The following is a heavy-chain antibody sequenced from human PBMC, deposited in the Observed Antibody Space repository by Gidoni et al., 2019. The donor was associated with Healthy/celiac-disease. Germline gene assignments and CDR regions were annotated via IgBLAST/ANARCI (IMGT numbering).Heavy chain of an antibody. CDR3: ARGSVMAAAGDY. CDR1: GGSISSGSYY. D-gene: IGHD6-13*01. CDR2: IYTSGST. J-gene: IGHJ4*02. Sequence: QVQLQESGPGLVKPSQTLSLPCTVSGGSISSGSYYWSWIRQPAGKGLEWIGRIYTSGSTNYNPSLKSRVTISVDTSKNQFSLKLSSVTAADTAVYYCARGSVMAAAGDYWGQGTLVTVSS. V-gene: IGHV4-61*02.